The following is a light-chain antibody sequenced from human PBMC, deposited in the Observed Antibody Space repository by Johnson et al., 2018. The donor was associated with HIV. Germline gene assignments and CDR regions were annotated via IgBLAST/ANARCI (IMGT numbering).Light chain of an antibody. J-gene: IGLJ1*01. Sequence: QSVLTQPPSVSAAPGQQVTISCSGSSSNIADNYVSWYQQLPGTAPKLLIFDNNDRPSGLPDRFSASKYGTSATLGITGLPTGDEADYYCGTWDSSLSAYVFGTGTKVTVL. CDR3: GTWDSSLSAYV. CDR1: SSNIADNY. V-gene: IGLV1-51*01. CDR2: DNN.